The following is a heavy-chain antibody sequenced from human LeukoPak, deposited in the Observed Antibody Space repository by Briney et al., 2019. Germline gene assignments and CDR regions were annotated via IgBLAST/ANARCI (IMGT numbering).Heavy chain of an antibody. D-gene: IGHD6-6*01. CDR3: ARGSSYSSSSDY. V-gene: IGHV1-69*13. J-gene: IGHJ4*02. CDR2: IIPIFGTA. Sequence: XVKVSCKASGGTFISYAISWVRQAPGQGLEWMGGIIPIFGTANYAQKFQGRVTITADESTSTAYMELSSLRSEDTAVYYCARGSSYSSSSDYWGQGTLVTVSS. CDR1: GGTFISYA.